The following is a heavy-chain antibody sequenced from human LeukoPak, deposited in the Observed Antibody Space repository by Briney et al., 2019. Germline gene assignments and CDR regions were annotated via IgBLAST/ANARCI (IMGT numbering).Heavy chain of an antibody. D-gene: IGHD3-10*02. J-gene: IGHJ5*02. CDR2: IFYSGST. Sequence: SETLSLTCTVSGGSISSRSYYWGWLRQPPGKGLEWIASIFYSGSTYHNPSLKSRVTISVDTSKSQFSLKLSSVAAADTAVYFCARHPLKAYVSDWFDPWGQGTLVTVSS. CDR3: ARHPLKAYVSDWFDP. V-gene: IGHV4-39*01. CDR1: GGSISSRSYY.